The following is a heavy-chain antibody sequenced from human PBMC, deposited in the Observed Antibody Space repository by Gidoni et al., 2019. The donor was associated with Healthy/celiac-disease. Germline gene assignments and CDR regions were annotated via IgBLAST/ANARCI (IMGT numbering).Heavy chain of an antibody. CDR3: ARDGRYFALDP. J-gene: IGHJ5*02. V-gene: IGHV4-59*01. D-gene: IGHD3-9*01. CDR1: GGSISSYY. CDR2: IYYSGSP. Sequence: QVQLQESGPGLVKPSETLSLTCTVSGGSISSYYWSWIRQPPGKGLEWIGYIYYSGSPNYNPSLKSRVTISVDTSKNQFSLKLSSVTAADTAVYYCARDGRYFALDPWGQGTLVNVSX.